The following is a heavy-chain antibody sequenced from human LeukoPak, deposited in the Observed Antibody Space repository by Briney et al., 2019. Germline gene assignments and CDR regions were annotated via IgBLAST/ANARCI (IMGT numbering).Heavy chain of an antibody. D-gene: IGHD5-18*01. CDR1: GFTFSSYA. J-gene: IGHJ4*02. Sequence: GGSLRLSCAASGFTFSSYAMHWVRQAPGKGLEWVAVISYDGSNKYYADSVKGRFTISRDNSKNTLYLQMNSLRAEDTAVYYCARDPLKVETAMVGAFDYWGQGTLVTVSS. CDR3: ARDPLKVETAMVGAFDY. V-gene: IGHV3-30-3*01. CDR2: ISYDGSNK.